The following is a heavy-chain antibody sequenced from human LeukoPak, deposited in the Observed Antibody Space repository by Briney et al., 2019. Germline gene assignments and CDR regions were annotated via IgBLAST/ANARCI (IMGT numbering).Heavy chain of an antibody. V-gene: IGHV3-7*05. CDR2: MKQDGSEK. J-gene: IGHJ6*02. D-gene: IGHD3-9*01. Sequence: GGSLILSCAASGFTFSTYWMNWVRQAPGKGLEWVANMKQDGSEKYYVDSVKGRFTISRDNAKNSLYLQMNSLRAEDTAVYYCARDPTDILTGFGYYGMDVWGQGTTVTVSS. CDR3: ARDPTDILTGFGYYGMDV. CDR1: GFTFSTYW.